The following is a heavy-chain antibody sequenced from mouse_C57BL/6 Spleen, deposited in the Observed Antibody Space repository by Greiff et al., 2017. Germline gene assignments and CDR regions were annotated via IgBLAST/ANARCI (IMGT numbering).Heavy chain of an antibody. D-gene: IGHD3-2*02. Sequence: QVQLQQSGAELARPGASVKMSCKASGYTFTSYTMHWVKQRPGQGLEWIGYINPSSGYTKYNQKFKDKATLTADKSSSTAYMQLSSLTSEDSAVYYCARTETAQALGLAYWGQGTLVTVSA. J-gene: IGHJ3*01. CDR1: GYTFTSYT. CDR2: INPSSGYT. CDR3: ARTETAQALGLAY. V-gene: IGHV1-4*01.